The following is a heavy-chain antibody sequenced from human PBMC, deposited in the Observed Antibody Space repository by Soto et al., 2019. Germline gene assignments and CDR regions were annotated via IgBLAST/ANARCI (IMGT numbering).Heavy chain of an antibody. V-gene: IGHV3-30-3*01. CDR1: GFTFSSYA. Sequence: GGSLRLSCAASGFTFSSYAVHWVRQAPGKGLEWVAVISYDGSNKYYADSVKGRFTISRDNSKNTLYLQMNSLRAEDTAVYYCASETRPSMIVVVTGQFDYWGQGTLVTVSS. D-gene: IGHD3-22*01. CDR2: ISYDGSNK. J-gene: IGHJ4*02. CDR3: ASETRPSMIVVVTGQFDY.